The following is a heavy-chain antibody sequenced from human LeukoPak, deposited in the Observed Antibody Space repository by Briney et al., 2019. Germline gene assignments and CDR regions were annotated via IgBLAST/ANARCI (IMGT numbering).Heavy chain of an antibody. CDR3: ARGCGGDCSAPVPH. Sequence: SVKVSCKASGGTFSSYAISWVRQAPGQGLEWMGGIIPIFGTANYAQKFQGRVTITTDESTSTAYMELSILRSEDTAVYYCARGCGGDCSAPVPHWGQGTLVTVSS. V-gene: IGHV1-69*05. CDR2: IIPIFGTA. J-gene: IGHJ1*01. D-gene: IGHD2-21*02. CDR1: GGTFSSYA.